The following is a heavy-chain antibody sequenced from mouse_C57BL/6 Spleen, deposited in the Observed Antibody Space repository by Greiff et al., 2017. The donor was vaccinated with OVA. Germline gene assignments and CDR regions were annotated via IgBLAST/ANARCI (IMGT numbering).Heavy chain of an antibody. CDR1: GFTFSSYT. J-gene: IGHJ4*01. CDR3: ARLGLRAYAMDY. CDR2: ISGGGGNT. Sequence: EVKLVESGGGLVKPGGSLKLSCAASGFTFSSYTMSWVRQTPEKRLEWVATISGGGGNTYYPDSVKGRFTISRDNAKNTLYLQMSSLRSEDTALYYCARLGLRAYAMDYWGQGTSGTVSS. D-gene: IGHD4-1*01. V-gene: IGHV5-9*01.